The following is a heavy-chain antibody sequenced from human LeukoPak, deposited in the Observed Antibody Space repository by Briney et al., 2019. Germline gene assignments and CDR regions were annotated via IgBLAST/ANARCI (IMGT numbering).Heavy chain of an antibody. V-gene: IGHV4-39*01. D-gene: IGHD3-22*01. CDR1: GRSISSSRYY. CDR3: ARGLGFMILVVIISLVFDY. J-gene: IGHJ4*02. Sequence: SEPLSLPCTLSGRSISSSRYYWGWIRKPPARGLEWIGCLYYSGNTNYNPSLKSRVTISVDTSKNQFSLKLSSVTAADTAVYYCARGLGFMILVVIISLVFDYWGQGTLVTVSS. CDR2: LYYSGNT.